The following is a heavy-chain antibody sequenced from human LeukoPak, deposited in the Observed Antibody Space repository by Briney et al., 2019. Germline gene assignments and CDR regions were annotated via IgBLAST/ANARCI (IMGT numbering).Heavy chain of an antibody. CDR3: AKDRAYYYYEMDF. V-gene: IGHV3-30*18. Sequence: GGSLRLSCAASGFTFSNYGMHWVRQAPGKGPEWVADLSYDGSKKYYADSVKGRFTISRDNSKNTLYLQMNSLRAEDTAVYYCAKDRAYYYYEMDFWGQGTTVTVSS. J-gene: IGHJ6*02. CDR2: LSYDGSKK. CDR1: GFTFSNYG.